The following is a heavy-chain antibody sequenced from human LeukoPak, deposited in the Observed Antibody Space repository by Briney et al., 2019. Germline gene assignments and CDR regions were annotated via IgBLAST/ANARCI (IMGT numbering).Heavy chain of an antibody. CDR2: MNPNSGNT. CDR1: GYTFTSYD. D-gene: IGHD1-1*01. CDR3: ARGATGYYYYYGMDV. V-gene: IGHV1-8*01. J-gene: IGHJ6*02. Sequence: ASVKVSCKASGYTFTSYDINWVRQATGQGLEWMGWMNPNSGNTGYAQKFQGRVTMTRNTSISTAYMELSSLRSEDTAVYDCARGATGYYYYYGMDVWGRGTTVTVSS.